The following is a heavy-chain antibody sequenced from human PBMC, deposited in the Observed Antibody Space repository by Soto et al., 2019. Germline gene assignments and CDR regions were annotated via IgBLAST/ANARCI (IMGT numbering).Heavy chain of an antibody. J-gene: IGHJ6*02. Sequence: ASVKVSCKASGYTFTGYYMHWVRQAPGKGLEWMGWINPNSGGTNYAQKFQGWVTMTRDTSISTAYMELSRLRSDDTAVYYCARDTGPRLGYCSSTSCPTYYYYGMDVWGQGTTVTVSS. D-gene: IGHD2-2*01. CDR2: INPNSGGT. V-gene: IGHV1-2*04. CDR3: ARDTGPRLGYCSSTSCPTYYYYGMDV. CDR1: GYTFTGYY.